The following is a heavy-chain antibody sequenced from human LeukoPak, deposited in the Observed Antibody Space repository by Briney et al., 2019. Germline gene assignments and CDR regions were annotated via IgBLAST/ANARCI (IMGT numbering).Heavy chain of an antibody. J-gene: IGHJ5*02. CDR2: ISYDGSDK. CDR1: EFTFSSYA. CDR3: ARDLPWFDP. D-gene: IGHD5/OR15-5a*01. V-gene: IGHV3-30*04. Sequence: GRSLRLSCAADEFTFSSYAFHWVRRAPGKGLEWVAFISYDGSDKHYADSVKGRFTISRDNSKNTLYLQMNSLRAEDTAVYYCARDLPWFDPWGQGTLATVSS.